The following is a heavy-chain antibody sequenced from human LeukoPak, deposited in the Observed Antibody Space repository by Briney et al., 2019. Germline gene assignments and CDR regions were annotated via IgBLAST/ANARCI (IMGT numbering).Heavy chain of an antibody. J-gene: IGHJ4*02. CDR1: GYTFPSYY. CDR3: TRESRGGYSYGYAV. Sequence: SVKVSCKASGYTFPSYYMHWLRQAPGQGLEWMGIINPSGGSTSYAQKFQGRVTMTRDTYTSTVYMELSSRRSEDTAVYYCTRESRGGYSYGYAVWGQGTLVTVSS. CDR2: INPSGGST. D-gene: IGHD5-18*01. V-gene: IGHV1-46*01.